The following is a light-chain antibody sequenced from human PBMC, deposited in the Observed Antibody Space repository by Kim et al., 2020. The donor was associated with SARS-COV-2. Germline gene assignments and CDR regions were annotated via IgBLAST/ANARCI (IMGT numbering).Light chain of an antibody. CDR1: QGISNY. J-gene: IGKJ4*01. Sequence: DIQMTQSPSSLSASVGDRVTITCRASQGISNYLAWFQQKPGKAPKSLIYSASTLRTGVPSKFSGSGSGTDFTLTISSLQPEDSATYYCLHYNGYPLNFGGGTKVDIK. CDR2: SAS. V-gene: IGKV1-16*02. CDR3: LHYNGYPLN.